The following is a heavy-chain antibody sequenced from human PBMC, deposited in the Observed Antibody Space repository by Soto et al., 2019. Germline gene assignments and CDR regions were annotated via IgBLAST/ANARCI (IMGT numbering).Heavy chain of an antibody. D-gene: IGHD2-15*01. J-gene: IGHJ4*02. CDR1: GYTFTSYA. Sequence: ASVKVSCKASGYTFTSYAMHWVRQAPGQRLEWMGWINAGNGNTKYSQKFQGRVTITRDTSASTAYMELSSLRSEDTAVYYCARDRYCSGGSCYSFFDYWGQGTLVTVSS. CDR3: ARDRYCSGGSCYSFFDY. CDR2: INAGNGNT. V-gene: IGHV1-3*01.